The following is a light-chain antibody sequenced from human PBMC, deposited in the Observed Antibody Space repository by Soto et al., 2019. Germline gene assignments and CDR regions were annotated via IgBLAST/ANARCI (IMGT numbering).Light chain of an antibody. CDR3: QQGRNWPLT. J-gene: IGKJ4*01. CDR1: QNVYNN. Sequence: EIVMTQSPATLSASPGEGATLSCKAGQNVYNNLAWYQQSPGQPPRLLIYDASTRATGISARFSGSGYGTEFTLTLSSLQSEDFAVYFCQQGRNWPLTFGGGTKVEIK. CDR2: DAS. V-gene: IGKV3-15*01.